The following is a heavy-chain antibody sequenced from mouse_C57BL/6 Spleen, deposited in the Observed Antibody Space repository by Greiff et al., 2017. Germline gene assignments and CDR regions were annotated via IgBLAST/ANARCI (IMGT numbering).Heavy chain of an antibody. CDR2: IYPGSGST. CDR3: ARKQGYYGYFDV. V-gene: IGHV1-55*01. J-gene: IGHJ1*03. D-gene: IGHD2-2*01. Sequence: VQLQQPGAELVKPGASVKMSCKASGYTFTSYWITWVKQRPGQGLEWIGDIYPGSGSTNYNEKFKSKATLTVDTSSSTAYMQLSSLTSEDSAVYYCARKQGYYGYFDVWGTGTTVTVSS. CDR1: GYTFTSYW.